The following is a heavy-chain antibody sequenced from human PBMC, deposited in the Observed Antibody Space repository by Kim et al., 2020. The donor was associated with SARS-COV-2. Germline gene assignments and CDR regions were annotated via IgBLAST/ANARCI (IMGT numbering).Heavy chain of an antibody. Sequence: DTVKGGVTLSEDTSKNPLYLQMNSLRAEDTAVYYCASYVIGAGLEPYFDYWGQGTLVTVSS. J-gene: IGHJ4*02. CDR3: ASYVIGAGLEPYFDY. V-gene: IGHV3-64*04. D-gene: IGHD1-1*01.